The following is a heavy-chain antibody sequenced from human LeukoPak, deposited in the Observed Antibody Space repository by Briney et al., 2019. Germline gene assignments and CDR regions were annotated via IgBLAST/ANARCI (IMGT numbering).Heavy chain of an antibody. V-gene: IGHV3-9*01. CDR2: VSFDSGSV. D-gene: IGHD4-17*01. Sequence: GGSLRLSCAASGFNIRDYAMHWVRHVPGQGLEWVAGVSFDSGSVDYGDSVKGRFAISRDNAKNSLYLQMNSLRAEDTAVYYCARARAPYGDYVYSFGYWGQGTLVTVSS. CDR3: ARARAPYGDYVYSFGY. J-gene: IGHJ4*02. CDR1: GFNIRDYA.